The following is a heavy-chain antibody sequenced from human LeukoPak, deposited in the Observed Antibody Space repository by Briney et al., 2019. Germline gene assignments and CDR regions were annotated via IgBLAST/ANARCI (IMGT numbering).Heavy chain of an antibody. V-gene: IGHV4-61*08. J-gene: IGHJ4*02. CDR1: GGSISSGGYY. Sequence: PSETLSLTCTVSGGSISSGGYYWSWIRQHPGKGLEWIGYIYYSGSTNYNPSLKSRVTISVDTSKNQFSLKLSSVTAADTAVYYCAREKAAAGFDYWGQGTLVTVSS. CDR3: AREKAAAGFDY. CDR2: IYYSGST. D-gene: IGHD6-13*01.